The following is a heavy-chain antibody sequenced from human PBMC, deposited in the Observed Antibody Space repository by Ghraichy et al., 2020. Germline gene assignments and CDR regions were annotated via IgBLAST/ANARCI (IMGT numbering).Heavy chain of an antibody. Sequence: GGSLRLSCAASGFTFSSYSMNWVRQAPGKGLEWVSYISSSSSTIYYADSVKGRFTISRDNTKNSLYLQMNSLRAEDTAVYYCAREGFYFDYWGQGTLVTVSS. V-gene: IGHV3-48*04. CDR2: ISSSSSTI. CDR1: GFTFSSYS. J-gene: IGHJ4*02. CDR3: AREGFYFDY.